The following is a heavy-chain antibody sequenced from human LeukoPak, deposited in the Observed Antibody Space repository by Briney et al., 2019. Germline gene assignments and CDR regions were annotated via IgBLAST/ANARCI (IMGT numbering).Heavy chain of an antibody. Sequence: GGSLRLSCAASGFTFSDYYMSWIRQAPGKGLEWVSYVSSSGSTIYYADSVKGRFTISRDNAKNSLYLQMNSLRAEDTAVYYCARDGYYGSGSDTQGSVWGKGTTVTVSS. J-gene: IGHJ6*04. CDR3: ARDGYYGSGSDTQGSV. CDR2: VSSSGSTI. CDR1: GFTFSDYY. D-gene: IGHD3-10*01. V-gene: IGHV3-11*04.